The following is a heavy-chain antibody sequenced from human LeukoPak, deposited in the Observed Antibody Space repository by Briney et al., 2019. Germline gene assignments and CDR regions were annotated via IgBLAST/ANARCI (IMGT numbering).Heavy chain of an antibody. D-gene: IGHD3-22*01. CDR1: GFTFSTYW. CDR2: IKEDGSQT. CDR3: VRDYPVVNPY. V-gene: IGHV3-7*01. Sequence: GGSLRLSCAASGFTFSTYWMTWVRQAPGKGLEWVANIKEDGSQTKYADSFLGGFTVSRDNSKNSLFLQMNSLRVEDTAVYYCVRDYPVVNPYWGQGTRVTVSS. J-gene: IGHJ4*02.